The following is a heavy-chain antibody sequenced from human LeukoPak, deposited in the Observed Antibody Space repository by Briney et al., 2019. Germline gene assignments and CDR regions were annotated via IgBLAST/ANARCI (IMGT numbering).Heavy chain of an antibody. D-gene: IGHD1-7*01. CDR2: IYTSGST. Sequence: SETLSLTCTVSGGSISSYYWSWIRQPAGKGLEWIGRIYTSGSTNYNPSLKSRVTMSVDTSKNQFSLKLSSVTAADTAVYYCARDTTWNCFARWFDPWGQGTLVTVSS. J-gene: IGHJ5*02. CDR1: GGSISSYY. V-gene: IGHV4-4*07. CDR3: ARDTTWNCFARWFDP.